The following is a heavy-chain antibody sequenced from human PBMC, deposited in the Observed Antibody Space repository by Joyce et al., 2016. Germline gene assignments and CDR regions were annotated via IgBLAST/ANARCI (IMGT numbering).Heavy chain of an antibody. V-gene: IGHV4-61*08. Sequence: HLQESGPGLVKPSETLSLTCTISGDSFSGTGYYWSWIRQSPGKGLEWLGFIYNSETTHYNPSLGGRLSISVGAAKKQFSLRLTSVTSADTAVYYCATSLPSRVGGFQFFGMDVWGQGTTVIVS. D-gene: IGHD3-10*01. CDR1: GDSFSGTGYY. CDR2: IYNSETT. J-gene: IGHJ6*02. CDR3: ATSLPSRVGGFQFFGMDV.